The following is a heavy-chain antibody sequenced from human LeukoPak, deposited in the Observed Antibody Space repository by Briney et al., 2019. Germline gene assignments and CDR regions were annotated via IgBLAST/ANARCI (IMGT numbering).Heavy chain of an antibody. Sequence: SETLSLTCTVSGGSISSYYWSWIRQPPGKGLEWIGYIYYSGNTNYNPSLKSRVTISVDTSKNQFSLKLSSVTAADTAVYYCARHHGDSSGWKTLDYWGQGTLVTVSS. D-gene: IGHD6-19*01. CDR1: GGSISSYY. V-gene: IGHV4-59*08. CDR2: IYYSGNT. CDR3: ARHHGDSSGWKTLDY. J-gene: IGHJ4*02.